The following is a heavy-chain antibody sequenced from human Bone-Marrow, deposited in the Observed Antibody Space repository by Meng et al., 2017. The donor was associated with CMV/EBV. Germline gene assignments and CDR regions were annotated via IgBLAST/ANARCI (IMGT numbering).Heavy chain of an antibody. Sequence: ESLKISCTVSGGSISSYYWSWIRQPPGKGLEWIGSIYYSGSTYYNPSLKSRVTISVDTSKNQFSLKLSSVTAADTAVYYCARHPGRRWAAAGAEIDYWGQGTLVTVAS. CDR2: IYYSGST. D-gene: IGHD6-13*01. CDR1: GGSISSYY. J-gene: IGHJ4*02. CDR3: ARHPGRRWAAAGAEIDY. V-gene: IGHV4-39*01.